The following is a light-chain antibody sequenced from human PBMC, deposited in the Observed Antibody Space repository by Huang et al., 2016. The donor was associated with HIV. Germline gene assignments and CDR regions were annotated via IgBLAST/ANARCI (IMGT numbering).Light chain of an antibody. CDR2: QTS. CDR3: QQFESLPHT. CDR1: HDIDDY. J-gene: IGKJ2*01. V-gene: IGKV1-33*01. Sequence: DIQVIQSPSSLSASVGDRVTLACRATHDIDDYLNWYQQKPGKAPKILISQTSTLQTGVPLRFSGSGSGTDFSFIITDLQPEDVGTYYCQQFESLPHTFGQGTKLEI.